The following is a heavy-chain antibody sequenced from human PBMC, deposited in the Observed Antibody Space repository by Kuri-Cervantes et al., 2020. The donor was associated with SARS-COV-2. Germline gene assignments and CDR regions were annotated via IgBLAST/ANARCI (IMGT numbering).Heavy chain of an antibody. CDR2: IGTAGDT. V-gene: IGHV3-13*03. D-gene: IGHD3-9*01. J-gene: IGHJ6*03. Sequence: LSLTCAACGFTFSSYDMHWVRQATGKGLEWVSAIGTAGDTYYPGSVKGKFTISRENAKNSLYLQMNSLRAEDTAVYYCARAFEGYYYYMDVWGKGTTVTVSS. CDR3: ARAFEGYYYYMDV. CDR1: GFTFSSYD.